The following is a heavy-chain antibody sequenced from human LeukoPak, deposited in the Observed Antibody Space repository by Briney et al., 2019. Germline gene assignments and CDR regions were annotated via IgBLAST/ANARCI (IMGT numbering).Heavy chain of an antibody. CDR2: IYPGDSDT. J-gene: IGHJ4*02. V-gene: IGHV5-51*01. D-gene: IGHD1/OR15-1a*01. CDR3: ATSESQTKFDY. Sequence: GESLKISCKGSGYMFPSYWIAWVRQMPGKGLEWMGVIYPGDSDTRYSPSFQGQVTISADKSITTAYLQWSSLKASDTAMYFCATSESQTKFDYWGQGTQVIVSS. CDR1: GYMFPSYW.